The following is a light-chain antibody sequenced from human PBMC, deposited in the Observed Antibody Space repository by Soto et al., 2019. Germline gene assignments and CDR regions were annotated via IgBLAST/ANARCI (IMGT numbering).Light chain of an antibody. CDR2: FGS. V-gene: IGKV2-28*01. J-gene: IGKJ4*01. CDR3: MQALQTPLT. Sequence: DIVMTQSPLSLPVTPGEPASISCRSSASLLHSNGYNCLDWYVQKPGQSPQLLIYFGSYRASGVPDRFSVSGSGTDFTLKISRVEAEDVGVYYCMQALQTPLTFGGGTKVEFK. CDR1: ASLLHSNGYNC.